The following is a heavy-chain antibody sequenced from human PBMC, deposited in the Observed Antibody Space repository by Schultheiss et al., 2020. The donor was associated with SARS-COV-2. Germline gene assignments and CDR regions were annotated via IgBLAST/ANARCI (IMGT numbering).Heavy chain of an antibody. Sequence: SETLSLTCAVYGGSFSGYYWSWIRQPPGKGLEWIGYIYYSGSTNYNPSLKSRVTISVDTSKNQFSLKLSSVTAADTAVYYCARDTYYGSGSYLHGMDVWGQGTTVTVSS. CDR2: IYYSGST. D-gene: IGHD3-10*01. J-gene: IGHJ6*02. CDR3: ARDTYYGSGSYLHGMDV. CDR1: GGSFSGYY. V-gene: IGHV4-59*01.